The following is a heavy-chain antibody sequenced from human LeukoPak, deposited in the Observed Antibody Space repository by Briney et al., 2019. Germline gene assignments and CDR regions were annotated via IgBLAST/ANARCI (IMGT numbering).Heavy chain of an antibody. D-gene: IGHD6-13*01. V-gene: IGHV1-46*01. CDR2: INPSGGST. J-gene: IGHJ4*02. Sequence: ASVKVSCKASGYTFTSYYMHWVRQAPGQGLEWMGIINPSGGSTSYAQKFQGRVTMTRDTSTSTVYMELSSLRSENTAVYYCARDPQAHSSTSNFDYWGQGTLVTVSS. CDR3: ARDPQAHSSTSNFDY. CDR1: GYTFTSYY.